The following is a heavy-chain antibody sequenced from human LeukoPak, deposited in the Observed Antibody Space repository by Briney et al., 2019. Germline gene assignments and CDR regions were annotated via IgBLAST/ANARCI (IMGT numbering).Heavy chain of an antibody. D-gene: IGHD3-10*01. J-gene: IGHJ4*02. Sequence: PLETLSLTCTVSGYSISSGYYWGWIRQPPGKGLEWIGSIYHSGNTYYNPSLKSRVTISVDTSKNQFSLKLSSVTAADTGVYYCARGPSSTVRGVARIFDYWGQGTLVTVSS. CDR3: ARGPSSTVRGVARIFDY. V-gene: IGHV4-38-2*02. CDR1: GYSISSGYY. CDR2: IYHSGNT.